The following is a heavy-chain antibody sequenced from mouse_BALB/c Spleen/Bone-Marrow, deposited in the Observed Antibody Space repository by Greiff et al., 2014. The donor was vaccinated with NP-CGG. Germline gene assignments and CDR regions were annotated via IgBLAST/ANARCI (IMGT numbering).Heavy chain of an antibody. V-gene: IGHV14-3*02. CDR1: GFNIKDTY. CDR3: ARYRLGTYFDY. CDR2: VDPANGNT. D-gene: IGHD2-14*01. J-gene: IGHJ2*01. Sequence: VHVKQSGAELVKPGASVKLSCTASGFNIKDTYMHWVKQRPEQGLEWIGRVDPANGNTKYDPKFQGKATITADTSSNTAYLQLSSLTSEVTAVYYCARYRLGTYFDYWGQGTTLTVSS.